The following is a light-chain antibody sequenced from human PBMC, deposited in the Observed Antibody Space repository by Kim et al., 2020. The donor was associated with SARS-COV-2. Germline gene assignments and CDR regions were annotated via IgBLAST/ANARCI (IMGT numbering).Light chain of an antibody. CDR1: SSNVGGKY. CDR2: TDN. CDR3: AAWDDGLRGRM. J-gene: IGLJ3*02. V-gene: IGLV1-47*02. Sequence: GHRVTISCSGSSSNVGGKYVHWDQHHPGTAPKILIYTDNQRPSGVPDRFSGSKSGTSASLAISGLQSEDEADYYCAAWDDGLRGRMFGGGTQLTVL.